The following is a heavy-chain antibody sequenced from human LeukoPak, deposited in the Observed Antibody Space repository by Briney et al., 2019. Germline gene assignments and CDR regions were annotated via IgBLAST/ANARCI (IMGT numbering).Heavy chain of an antibody. CDR3: AKVIREVYMSYDY. CDR2: IHYSGGST. Sequence: PGGSLRLSCAASGFTFSNYALSWVRQAPGKGLEWVSAIHYSGGSTYYADSVKGRFTISRDNSKNTLYLQMNSLRAEDTAVYYCAKVIREVYMSYDYWGQGALVTVSS. V-gene: IGHV3-23*01. D-gene: IGHD3-10*01. J-gene: IGHJ4*02. CDR1: GFTFSNYA.